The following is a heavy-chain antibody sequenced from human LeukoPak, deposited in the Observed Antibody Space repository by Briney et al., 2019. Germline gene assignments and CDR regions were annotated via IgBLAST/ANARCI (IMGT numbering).Heavy chain of an antibody. Sequence: ASVKVSCKASGYSFTDYYMHWVRQAPGQELEWMGWINPNSGGTNYAPKFQGRVTMTRDTSISTAYMELSRLRSDDTAVYYCARDLSYYGSGSYYFDYWGQGTLVTVSS. D-gene: IGHD3-10*01. CDR3: ARDLSYYGSGSYYFDY. CDR1: GYSFTDYY. V-gene: IGHV1-2*02. CDR2: INPNSGGT. J-gene: IGHJ4*02.